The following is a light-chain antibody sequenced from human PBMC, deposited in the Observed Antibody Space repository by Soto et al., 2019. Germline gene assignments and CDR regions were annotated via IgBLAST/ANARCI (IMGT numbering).Light chain of an antibody. J-gene: IGKJ4*01. V-gene: IGKV3-15*01. CDR2: VAS. CDR3: QQYNSWPLT. Sequence: EIVMTQSPATLSVSPGERATLSCRSSQTNRNNLAWYQHKPGQAPRLLIYVASTRATDIPARFSGSGSGTDFTLTSSSLQSEDFAFYYCQQYNSWPLTFGGGTNVEIK. CDR1: QTNRNN.